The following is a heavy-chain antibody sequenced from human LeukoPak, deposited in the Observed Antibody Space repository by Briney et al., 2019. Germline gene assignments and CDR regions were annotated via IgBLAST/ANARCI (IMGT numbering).Heavy chain of an antibody. CDR2: ISGSGGST. CDR1: GFTFRSYA. J-gene: IGHJ3*02. Sequence: GGTLRLSCAASGFTFRSYAMSRVGQAPGKGLEWVSAISGSGGSTYYADSVEGPFTISRDNSKNTLYLQMNSLRAEDTAVYYCAKGGQRNYYDSSGYYYSDAFDIWGQGTMVTVSS. V-gene: IGHV3-23*01. D-gene: IGHD3-22*01. CDR3: AKGGQRNYYDSSGYYYSDAFDI.